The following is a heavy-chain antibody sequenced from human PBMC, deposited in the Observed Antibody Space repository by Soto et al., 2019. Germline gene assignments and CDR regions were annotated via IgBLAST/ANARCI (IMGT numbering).Heavy chain of an antibody. CDR3: VRDSGAKLSSS. V-gene: IGHV1-69*13. CDR2: IVPISRTA. J-gene: IGHJ1*01. Sequence: GASVKVSCKTPGGTFSSYRINWLRQAPGQGLEWVGGIVPISRTADYAQNFQGRVTITADESARTTYMELRSLTSQDTAVYYCVRDSGAKLSSSWGQGTLVTVSS. D-gene: IGHD6-13*01. CDR1: GGTFSSYR.